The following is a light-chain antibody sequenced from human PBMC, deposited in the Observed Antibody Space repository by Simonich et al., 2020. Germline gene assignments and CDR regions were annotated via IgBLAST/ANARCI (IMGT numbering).Light chain of an antibody. Sequence: QSALTQPASVSGSPGQSITISCTGTSSDVGGYNYVSWYQQHPGKAPKLMIYDVSNRPSGVSNRFSGSKSGNTASLTISWLQAEDEADYYCSSYTSSTWGVFGGGTKLTVL. CDR1: SSDVGGYNY. V-gene: IGLV2-14*03. CDR3: SSYTSSTWGV. CDR2: DVS. J-gene: IGLJ3*02.